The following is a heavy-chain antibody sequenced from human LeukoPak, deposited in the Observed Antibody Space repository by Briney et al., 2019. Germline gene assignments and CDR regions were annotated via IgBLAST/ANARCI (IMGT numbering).Heavy chain of an antibody. CDR2: ISAYNGNT. Sequence: ASVKVSCKASGYTFTSYGISWVRQAPGQGLEWMGWISAYNGNTNYAQKLQGRDTMTTDTSTSTAYMELRSLRSDDTAVYYCARDYIPWFGREYYFDYWGQGTLVTVSS. J-gene: IGHJ4*02. D-gene: IGHD3-10*01. V-gene: IGHV1-18*01. CDR3: ARDYIPWFGREYYFDY. CDR1: GYTFTSYG.